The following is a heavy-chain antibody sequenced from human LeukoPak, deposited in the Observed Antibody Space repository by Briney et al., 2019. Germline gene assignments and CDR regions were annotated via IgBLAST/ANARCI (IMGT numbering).Heavy chain of an antibody. CDR3: ARVLRGSSGWTPFDF. D-gene: IGHD6-19*01. V-gene: IGHV4-39*01. CDR2: IYYSGST. Sequence: PSETLSLTCIVSGGFISSSNYNWDWIRQPPGKRLEWIGSIYYSGSTYYDPSLKSRVTISVDTSKNQVSLTLNSVTAADTALYYCARVLRGSSGWTPFDFWGQGTLVTVSS. CDR1: GGFISSSNYN. J-gene: IGHJ4*02.